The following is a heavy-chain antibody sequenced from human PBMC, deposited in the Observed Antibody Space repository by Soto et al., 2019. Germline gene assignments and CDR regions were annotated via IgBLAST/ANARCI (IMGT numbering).Heavy chain of an antibody. J-gene: IGHJ4*02. V-gene: IGHV1-46*01. CDR1: GYTFTTYY. Sequence: QVQLMQSGAEVKKPGASVKVSCKASGYTFTTYYMHWVRQAPGQGLEWMGIINPSGGGTNYAQKFQDRVTMTRDTSTSTVYMQLSSLRSEDTAVYYCAREGREQRLPRNFDYWGQGTLLTVSS. CDR2: INPSGGGT. D-gene: IGHD6-25*01. CDR3: AREGREQRLPRNFDY.